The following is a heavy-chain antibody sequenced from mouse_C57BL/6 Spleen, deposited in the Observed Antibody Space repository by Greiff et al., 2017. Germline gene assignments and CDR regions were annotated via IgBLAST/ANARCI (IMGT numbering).Heavy chain of an antibody. J-gene: IGHJ1*03. D-gene: IGHD1-1*01. Sequence: VQLQQPGAELVKPGASVKLSCKASGYTFTSYWMHWVKQRPGQGLEWIGMIYPNSGSTNYNEKFKGKATLTVDKSSSTAYRQLSSLTSEDSAIYYCAKAYYYGSSPWYFDVWGTGTTVTVSS. CDR1: GYTFTSYW. CDR2: IYPNSGST. CDR3: AKAYYYGSSPWYFDV. V-gene: IGHV1-64*01.